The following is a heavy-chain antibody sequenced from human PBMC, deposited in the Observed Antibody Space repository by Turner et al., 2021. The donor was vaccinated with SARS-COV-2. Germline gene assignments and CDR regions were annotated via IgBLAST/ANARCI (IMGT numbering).Heavy chain of an antibody. CDR1: GYTFTSNG. J-gene: IGHJ4*02. CDR3: ARDRDYDLDY. V-gene: IGHV1-18*04. CDR2: ISTRSGNS. Sequence: QVQLVQSAVEVKRSGASVNVSCKTSGYTFTSNGISWLRQAPGQGFEWIRWISTRSGNSMFAQNFQGRVTMTTDTTTRTAYMEMRSLGYDDSAIYYCARDRDYDLDYWGQGTLVTVSP. D-gene: IGHD3-16*01.